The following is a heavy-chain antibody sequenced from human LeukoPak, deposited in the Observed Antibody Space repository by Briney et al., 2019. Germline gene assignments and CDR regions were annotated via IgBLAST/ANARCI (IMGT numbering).Heavy chain of an antibody. CDR3: ARELSVGATFKPDNWFDP. CDR1: GYTFTSYC. Sequence: GASVKVSCKASGYTFTSYCFSWVRQAPGQRLEWMGWISAYNGKSNYPLKLEGRESMTTDTSTSPAHMELRALRSDDTAVCYFARELSVGATFKPDNWFDPWGQGTLVTVSS. V-gene: IGHV1-18*01. J-gene: IGHJ5*02. D-gene: IGHD1-26*01. CDR2: ISAYNGKS.